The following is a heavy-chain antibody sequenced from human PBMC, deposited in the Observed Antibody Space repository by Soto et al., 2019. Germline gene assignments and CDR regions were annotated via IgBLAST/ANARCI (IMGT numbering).Heavy chain of an antibody. J-gene: IGHJ5*02. CDR3: ARGGSNWFDP. D-gene: IGHD3-16*01. Sequence: ISSYYWSWIRQPPGKGLEWLGYIYYSGSTNYNPSLRSRVTISVDTSKNQFSLKLSSVTAADTAVYYCARGGSNWFDPWGQGTLVTVSS. CDR1: ISSYY. V-gene: IGHV4-59*08. CDR2: IYYSGST.